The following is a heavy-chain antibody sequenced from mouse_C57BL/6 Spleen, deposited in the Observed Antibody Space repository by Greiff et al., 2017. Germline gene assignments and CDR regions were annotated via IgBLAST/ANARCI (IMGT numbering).Heavy chain of an antibody. Sequence: EVQRLQPEAGLVQPGSSMKLSCTASGFTFTDYYMAWVRQVPEQGLEWVANINYDGSSTYYLDSLKSRYIISRDNATNILYLQMSSLKSEDTATYYCAGVSTSVTTREDAMDYWGQGTSVTVSS. CDR2: INYDGSST. CDR3: AGVSTSVTTREDAMDY. J-gene: IGHJ4*01. CDR1: GFTFTDYY. V-gene: IGHV5-16*01. D-gene: IGHD2-2*01.